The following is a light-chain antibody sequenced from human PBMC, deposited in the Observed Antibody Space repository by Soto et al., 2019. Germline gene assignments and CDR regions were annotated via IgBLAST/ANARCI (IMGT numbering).Light chain of an antibody. CDR1: QSISTY. J-gene: IGKJ1*01. CDR3: QQYTSYSRA. V-gene: IGKV3-11*01. Sequence: PGQIATLSCRASQSISTYLAWYQVKPGQAPRLLIYDASSRATGVPARFSGSGSGTDFTLTISGLQPDDFTTYYCQQYTSYSRAFGQGTKVDIK. CDR2: DAS.